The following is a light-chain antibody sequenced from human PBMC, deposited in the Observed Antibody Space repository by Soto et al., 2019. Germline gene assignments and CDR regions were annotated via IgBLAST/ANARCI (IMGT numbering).Light chain of an antibody. CDR3: QSDDSSNVV. CDR1: SGSIASNY. Sequence: NFMLTQPHSVSESPGKTVTISCTRSSGSIASNYVQWYQQRPGSAPTTVIYEDNQRPSGVPDRFSGSIDSSSNSASLTISGLKTEEEADYYCQSDDSSNVVFGGGTKLTVL. J-gene: IGLJ2*01. CDR2: EDN. V-gene: IGLV6-57*04.